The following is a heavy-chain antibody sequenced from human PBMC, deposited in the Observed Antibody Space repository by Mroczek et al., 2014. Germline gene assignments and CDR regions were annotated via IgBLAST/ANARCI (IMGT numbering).Heavy chain of an antibody. J-gene: IGHJ4*02. D-gene: IGHD4-17*01. CDR3: ARAHYGDFPGGHFDY. Sequence: QVQLQQWGPGLVKPSETLSLTCTVSGGSISSSSYYWGWIRQPPGKGLEWIGSIYYSGSTYYNPSLKSRVTISVDTSKNQFSLKLSSVTAADTAVYYCARAHYGDFPGGHFDYWGQGTLVTVSS. V-gene: IGHV4-39*01. CDR1: GGSISSSSYY. CDR2: IYYSGST.